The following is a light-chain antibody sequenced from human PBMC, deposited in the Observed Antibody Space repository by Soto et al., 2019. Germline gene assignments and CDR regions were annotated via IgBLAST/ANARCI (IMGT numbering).Light chain of an antibody. Sequence: VLTQPPSASGTPGQRVTISCSGSSSNIGINTVNWYQQVPGTAPKLLIYTDNQRPSGVPDRFSGSKSGTSASLAISGLQSEDEADYYCAAWDDSLNGLYVFGTGTKVTVL. V-gene: IGLV1-44*01. CDR1: SSNIGINT. CDR3: AAWDDSLNGLYV. CDR2: TDN. J-gene: IGLJ1*01.